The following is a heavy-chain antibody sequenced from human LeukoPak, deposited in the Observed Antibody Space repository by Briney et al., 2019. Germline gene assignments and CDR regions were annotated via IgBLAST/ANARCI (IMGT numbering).Heavy chain of an antibody. D-gene: IGHD3-9*01. J-gene: IGHJ6*02. Sequence: PSQTLSLTCTVSGGSISSGDYYWSWIRQPPGKGLEWIGYIYYSGSTYYNPSLKSRVTISVDTSKNQFSLKLSSVTAADTAVYYCAREGYFDWFNYYYYGMDVWGQGTTVTVSS. CDR2: IYYSGST. CDR3: AREGYFDWFNYYYYGMDV. V-gene: IGHV4-30-4*01. CDR1: GGSISSGDYY.